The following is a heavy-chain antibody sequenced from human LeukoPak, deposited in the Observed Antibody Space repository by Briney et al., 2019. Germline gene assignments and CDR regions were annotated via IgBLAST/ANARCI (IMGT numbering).Heavy chain of an antibody. D-gene: IGHD3-22*01. V-gene: IGHV3-21*01. Sequence: GGSLRLSCAASGFTFNTYGMSWVRQAPGKGLEWVSSINSNSRYKYYADSVKGRFTISRDNAKNSLYLQMNSLRAEDTAVYYCARSRQHQYDSSGHFEIFNWYFDLWGRGTLVTVSS. J-gene: IGHJ2*01. CDR3: ARSRQHQYDSSGHFEIFNWYFDL. CDR2: INSNSRYK. CDR1: GFTFNTYG.